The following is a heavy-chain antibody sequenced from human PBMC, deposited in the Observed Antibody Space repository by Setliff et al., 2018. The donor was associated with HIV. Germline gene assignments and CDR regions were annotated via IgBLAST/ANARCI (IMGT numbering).Heavy chain of an antibody. D-gene: IGHD6-6*01. CDR3: ATEGREKLALFDH. CDR2: ILYSGNS. CDR1: GLSMRAHH. V-gene: IGHV4-59*11. Sequence: TSETLSLTCNVSGLSMRAHHWSWVRLPPGKTLEWLGYILYSGNSNYNPSFKNRVTISLNEAKRQFSLDLKSVTSADTAVYYCATEGREKLALFDHWGLGTLVTVS. J-gene: IGHJ4*02.